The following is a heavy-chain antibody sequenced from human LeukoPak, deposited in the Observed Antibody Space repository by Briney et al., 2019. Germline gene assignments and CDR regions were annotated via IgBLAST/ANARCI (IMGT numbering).Heavy chain of an antibody. CDR3: AAYYYDSSGYYEPNLFDY. CDR2: IYYSGST. D-gene: IGHD3-22*01. V-gene: IGHV4-59*01. Sequence: PSETLSLTCTVSGGSISSYYWSWIRQPPGKGLEWIGYIYYSGSTNYNPSLKSRVTISVDTSKNQFSLKLSSVTAADTAVYYCAAYYYDSSGYYEPNLFDYWGQGTLVTVSS. J-gene: IGHJ4*02. CDR1: GGSISSYY.